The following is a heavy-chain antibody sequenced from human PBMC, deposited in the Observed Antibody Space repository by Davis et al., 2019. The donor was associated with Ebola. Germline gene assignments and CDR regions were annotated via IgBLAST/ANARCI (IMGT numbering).Heavy chain of an antibody. CDR1: GGSISSSSYC. Sequence: SETLSLTCTVSGGSISSSSYCWGWIRQPPGKGLEWIGSIYYSGSTYYNPSLKSRVTISVDTSKNQFSLKLSSVTAADTAVYYCARGGYGSGSYYATNFDYWGQGTLVTVSS. V-gene: IGHV4-39*01. D-gene: IGHD3-10*01. CDR3: ARGGYGSGSYYATNFDY. CDR2: IYYSGST. J-gene: IGHJ4*02.